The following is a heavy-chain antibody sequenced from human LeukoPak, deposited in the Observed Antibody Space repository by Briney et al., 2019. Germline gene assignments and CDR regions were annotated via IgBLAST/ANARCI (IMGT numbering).Heavy chain of an antibody. CDR3: ARGDGTATIDY. CDR1: GGSISSGDYY. J-gene: IGHJ4*02. D-gene: IGHD5-24*01. CDR2: IYFTGST. Sequence: SETLSLTCTVSGGSISSGDYYWSWIRQPPGKGLEWIAYIYFTGSTYYNPSLKSRVTISVNTSKNQFSLRLSSVTAADTAVYYCARGDGTATIDYWGQGTLVTVSS. V-gene: IGHV4-30-4*01.